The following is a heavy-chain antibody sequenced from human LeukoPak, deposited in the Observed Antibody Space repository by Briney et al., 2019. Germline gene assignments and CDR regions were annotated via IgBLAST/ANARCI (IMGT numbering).Heavy chain of an antibody. CDR3: ARDISSSTPVGWFDP. Sequence: SETLSLTCTVSGGSISSGGYYWSWIRQHPGKGLEWIGYIYYSGSTYYNPSLKSRVTISVDTSKNQFSLKLSSVTAADTAVYYCARDISSSTPVGWFDPWGQGTLVTVSS. CDR2: IYYSGST. J-gene: IGHJ5*02. V-gene: IGHV4-31*03. D-gene: IGHD2-2*01. CDR1: GGSISSGGYY.